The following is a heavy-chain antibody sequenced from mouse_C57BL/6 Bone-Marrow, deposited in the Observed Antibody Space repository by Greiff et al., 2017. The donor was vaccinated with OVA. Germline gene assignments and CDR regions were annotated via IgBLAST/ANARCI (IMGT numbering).Heavy chain of an antibody. V-gene: IGHV1-9*01. CDR2: ILPGSGST. CDR1: GYTFTGYW. Sequence: QVQLQQSGAELMKPGASVKLSCKATGYTFTGYWIEWVKQRPGHGLEWIGEILPGSGSTNYNEKFKGKATFTADTSSNTAYMQLSSLTTEDSAIYYCARRNGELENSNSGYFDVWGTGTTVTVSS. D-gene: IGHD2-5*01. J-gene: IGHJ1*03. CDR3: ARRNGELENSNSGYFDV.